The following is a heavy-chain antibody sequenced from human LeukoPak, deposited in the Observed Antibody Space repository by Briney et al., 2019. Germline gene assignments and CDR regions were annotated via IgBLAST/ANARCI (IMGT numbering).Heavy chain of an antibody. J-gene: IGHJ4*02. CDR1: GGSISSYY. CDR2: ITSSSNYI. V-gene: IGHV3-21*01. CDR3: ARDRGYFDN. Sequence: PSETLSLTCSVSGGSISSYYWSWIRQPPGKGLEWLSSITSSSNYIYYADSVKGRFTISRDNVQNSLYLQMNSLRAEDTAMYYCARDRGYFDNWGQGTLVTVSS.